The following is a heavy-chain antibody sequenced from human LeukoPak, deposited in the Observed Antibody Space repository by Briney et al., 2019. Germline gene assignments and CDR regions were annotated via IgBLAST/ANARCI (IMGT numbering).Heavy chain of an antibody. D-gene: IGHD3-22*01. V-gene: IGHV3-7*01. CDR1: GFTFSSYW. J-gene: IGHJ4*02. CDR3: ARDLYRIVVVPHYFDY. Sequence: PGGSLRLSCAASGFTFSSYWMSWVRQAPGKGLEWVANIKKDGSEKYDVDSVKGRFTISRDNAKNSLYLQMNSLRAEDTAVYYCARDLYRIVVVPHYFDYWGQGTLVTVSS. CDR2: IKKDGSEK.